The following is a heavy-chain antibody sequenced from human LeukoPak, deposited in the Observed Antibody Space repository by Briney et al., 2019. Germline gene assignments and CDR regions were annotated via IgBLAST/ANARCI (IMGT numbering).Heavy chain of an antibody. CDR1: GGSISSYY. CDR3: ARLKRPWYFDY. Sequence: PSETLSLTCTVSGGSISSYYWSWTRQPPGKGLEWIGYIYYSGSTNYNPSLKSRVTISVDTSKNQFSLKLSSVTAADTAVYYCARLKRPWYFDYWGQGTLVTVSS. V-gene: IGHV4-59*08. CDR2: IYYSGST. J-gene: IGHJ4*02.